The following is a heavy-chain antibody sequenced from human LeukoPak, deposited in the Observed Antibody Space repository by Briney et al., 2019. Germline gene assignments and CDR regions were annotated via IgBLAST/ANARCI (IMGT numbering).Heavy chain of an antibody. D-gene: IGHD3-10*01. J-gene: IGHJ4*02. V-gene: IGHV3-23*01. Sequence: GGSLRLSCAASGFTFSSYSMNWVRQAPGKGLEWVSAISGSGGSAYYADSVKGRFTISRDNSKNTLYLQMNSLRAEDTAVYYCAKVAPGRGGSYDYWGQGTLATVSS. CDR2: ISGSGGSA. CDR3: AKVAPGRGGSYDY. CDR1: GFTFSSYS.